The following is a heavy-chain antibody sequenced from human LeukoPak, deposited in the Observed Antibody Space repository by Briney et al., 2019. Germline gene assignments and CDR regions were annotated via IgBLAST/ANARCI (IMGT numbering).Heavy chain of an antibody. V-gene: IGHV3-23*01. D-gene: IGHD4-11*01. CDR2: ISRSGGNT. J-gene: IGHJ4*02. CDR3: AKDWPVSGDHYSPFDY. CDR1: GLTFSSHA. Sequence: GGSLRLSCAASGLTFSSHAMSWVRQAPGKGLEWVAAISRSGGNTYYGDSVRGRFTISRDSSENTLHLQMDSLRAEDTAVYYCAKDWPVSGDHYSPFDYWGQGTLVTVSS.